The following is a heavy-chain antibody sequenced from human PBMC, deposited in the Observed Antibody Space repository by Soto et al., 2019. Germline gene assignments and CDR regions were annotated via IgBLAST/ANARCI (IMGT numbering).Heavy chain of an antibody. CDR1: GFTFSSYG. V-gene: IGHV3-30*18. J-gene: IGHJ4*02. CDR3: AKDPRYYDILTGYYEVY. Sequence: GGFLRLSCAASGFTFSSYGMHWVRQAPGKGLEWVAVISYDGSNKYYADSVKGRFTISRDNSKNTLYLQMNSLRAEDTAVYYCAKDPRYYDILTGYYEVYWGQGTLVTVSS. CDR2: ISYDGSNK. D-gene: IGHD3-9*01.